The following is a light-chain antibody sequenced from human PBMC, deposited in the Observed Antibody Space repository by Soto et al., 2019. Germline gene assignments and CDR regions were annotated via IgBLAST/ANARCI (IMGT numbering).Light chain of an antibody. CDR1: QHISRF. CDR2: DAS. Sequence: ETVLTQSPGTLSLSPGERATLSCRASQHISRFLAWYQQKPGQAPRLLIYDASTRATGIPARFSGSGSGTDFTLTISSLEPEDFAVYYCQQRTNWPPLTFGGGTKVEIK. J-gene: IGKJ4*01. CDR3: QQRTNWPPLT. V-gene: IGKV3-11*01.